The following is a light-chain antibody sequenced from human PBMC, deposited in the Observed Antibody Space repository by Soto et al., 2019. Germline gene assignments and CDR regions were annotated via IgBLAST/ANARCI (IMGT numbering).Light chain of an antibody. Sequence: QSVLTQPPSASGTPGLGVTISCSGSSSNIGTNSVDWYQQVPGAAPDLLIHTNNQRPSGVTDRFSASKSGASASLAIRGLQSQDEADYYCAAWDDSLKAYVFGTGTKVT. CDR3: AAWDDSLKAYV. CDR1: SSNIGTNS. J-gene: IGLJ1*01. V-gene: IGLV1-44*01. CDR2: TNN.